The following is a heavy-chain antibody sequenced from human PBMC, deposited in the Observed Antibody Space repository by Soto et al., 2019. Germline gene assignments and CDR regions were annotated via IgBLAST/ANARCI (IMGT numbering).Heavy chain of an antibody. CDR3: ARAPAPGYYDILPGYPNYYYGMDV. D-gene: IGHD3-9*01. CDR1: GGTFSSYA. Sequence: QVQLVQSGAEVKKPGSSVKVSCKASGGTFSSYAISWVRQAPGQGLEWMGGIIPIFGTANYAQKFQGRVTITADESTSTAYMELSSLRSEDTAVYYCARAPAPGYYDILPGYPNYYYGMDVWGQGTTVTVSS. J-gene: IGHJ6*02. V-gene: IGHV1-69*01. CDR2: IIPIFGTA.